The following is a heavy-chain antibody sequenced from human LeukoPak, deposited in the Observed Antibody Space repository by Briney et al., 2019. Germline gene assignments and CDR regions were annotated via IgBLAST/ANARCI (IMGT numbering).Heavy chain of an antibody. Sequence: GGSLRLSCAASGFTVSSNYMSWVRQAPGKGLKWVSVIDSGGSTYYADSVKGRFTISRDNSKNTLYLQMNSLRAEDTAVYYCARDLYYYYMDVWGKGTTVTVSS. CDR1: GFTVSSNY. V-gene: IGHV3-66*02. CDR3: ARDLYYYYMDV. J-gene: IGHJ6*03. CDR2: IDSGGST.